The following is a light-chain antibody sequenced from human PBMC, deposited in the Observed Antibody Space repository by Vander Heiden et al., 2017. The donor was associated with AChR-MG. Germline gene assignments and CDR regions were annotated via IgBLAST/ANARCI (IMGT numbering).Light chain of an antibody. J-gene: IGLJ2*01. Sequence: QSALTQPPSVSGSPGQSVTISCTGTSSDVGTYNRVSWYQQPPGTVPKLMIYEVNNRPSGVPDRFSGSKSGNTASLTISRLQAEDEADYYCSSYTTSSTPVVFGGGTRLTVL. V-gene: IGLV2-18*02. CDR2: EVN. CDR3: SSYTTSSTPVV. CDR1: SSDVGTYNR.